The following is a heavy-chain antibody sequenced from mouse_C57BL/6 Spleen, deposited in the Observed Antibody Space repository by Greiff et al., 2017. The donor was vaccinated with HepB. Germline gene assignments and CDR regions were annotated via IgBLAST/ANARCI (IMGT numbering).Heavy chain of an antibody. CDR1: GYTFTDYE. V-gene: IGHV1-15*01. CDR3: TRDSHYAYFDY. D-gene: IGHD2-5*01. J-gene: IGHJ2*01. CDR2: IDPETGGT. Sequence: VQLQQSGAELVRPGASVTLSCKASGYTFTDYEMHWVKQTPVHGLEWIGAIDPETGGTAYNQKFKGKAILTADKSSSTAYMELSSLTSEDSAVYYCTRDSHYAYFDYWGQGTTLTVSS.